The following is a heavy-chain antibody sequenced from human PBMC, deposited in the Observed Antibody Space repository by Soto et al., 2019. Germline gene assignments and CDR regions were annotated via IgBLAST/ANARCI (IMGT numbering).Heavy chain of an antibody. J-gene: IGHJ4*02. CDR3: ARGPYCSSTSCYLGPIDY. D-gene: IGHD2-2*01. CDR1: GGSISSGDYY. V-gene: IGHV4-30-4*01. CDR2: IYYSGST. Sequence: SETLSLTCTVSGGSISSGDYYWSWIRQPPGKGLEWIGSIYYSGSTYYNPSLKSRVTISVDTSKNQFSLKLSSVTAADTAVYYCARGPYCSSTSCYLGPIDYWGQGTLVTVSS.